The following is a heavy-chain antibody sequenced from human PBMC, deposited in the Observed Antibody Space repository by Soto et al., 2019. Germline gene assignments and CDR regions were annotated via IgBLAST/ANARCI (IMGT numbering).Heavy chain of an antibody. V-gene: IGHV4-34*02. CDR3: ARVGSGEVRGVINRY. J-gene: IGHJ4*02. CDR1: GGSFSGYY. D-gene: IGHD3-10*01. CDR2: INHSGSI. Sequence: QVQLQQWGAGLLKPSETLSLTCAVYGGSFSGYYWSWIRQPPGKGLEWIGEINHSGSINYNPSLKSRVTISVDTSKNQFSLKLSSVTAADTAVYFCARVGSGEVRGVINRYWGQGTLVTVSS.